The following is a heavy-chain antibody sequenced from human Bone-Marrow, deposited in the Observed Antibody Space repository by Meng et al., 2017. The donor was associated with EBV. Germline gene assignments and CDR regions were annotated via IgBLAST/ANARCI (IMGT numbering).Heavy chain of an antibody. D-gene: IGHD3-16*01. CDR1: GGSISSSTW. CDR3: ARRDYYDDTGYFDY. CDR2: IHHVGST. Sequence: VPLPASGPGLVKPSGTLSLTCAVSGGSISSSTWWSWVRQSPGEGLEWIGEIHHVGSTNYNPSLKSRVTISIDKSKKQFSLKLSSVTAADTAVYYCARRDYYDDTGYFDYWGQGTLVTVSS. J-gene: IGHJ4*02. V-gene: IGHV4-4*02.